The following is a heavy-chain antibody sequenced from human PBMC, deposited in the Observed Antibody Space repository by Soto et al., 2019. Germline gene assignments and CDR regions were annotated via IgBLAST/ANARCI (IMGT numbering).Heavy chain of an antibody. CDR2: VYFSGST. CDR3: ARQEAVPGTPFDS. J-gene: IGHJ4*02. CDR1: GGSINGYY. Sequence: QVHLQESGPGLVKPSETLSLTCTVSGGSINGYYWNWIRQPPGKGLEWLGYVYFSGSTHYNPSLKTRLTISVDTSKKQFSLKLSSVTAADTAVHFCARQEAVPGTPFDSWGQGTLVSVSS. V-gene: IGHV4-59*01. D-gene: IGHD6-19*01.